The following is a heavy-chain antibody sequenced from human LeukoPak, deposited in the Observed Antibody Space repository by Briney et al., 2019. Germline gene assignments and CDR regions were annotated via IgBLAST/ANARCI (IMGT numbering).Heavy chain of an antibody. CDR3: VREEDGVIDDAFDI. CDR1: GGSISHYY. J-gene: IGHJ3*02. CDR2: MHNSGST. V-gene: IGHV4-59*01. D-gene: IGHD2-21*01. Sequence: SETLSLTCTVSGGSISHYYWSWIRQPPGKGLEWIAYMHNSGSTSSNPSLRSRVTLSLDTSNNRFSLNLISVTTADTAVYYCVREEDGVIDDAFDIWGQGIMVTVYS.